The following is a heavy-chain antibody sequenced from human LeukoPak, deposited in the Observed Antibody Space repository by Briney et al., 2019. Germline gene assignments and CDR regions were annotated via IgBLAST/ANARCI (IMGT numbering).Heavy chain of an antibody. D-gene: IGHD2-15*01. J-gene: IGHJ5*02. CDR1: GGSISSYY. CDR3: ARDVGYCSGGSCYKGHNWFDP. CDR2: IYYSGST. V-gene: IGHV4-59*01. Sequence: PSETLSLTCPVSGGSISSYYWSWIRQPPGKGLEWIGYIYYSGSTNYNPSLKSRVTISVDTSKNQFSLKLSSVTAADTAVYYCARDVGYCSGGSCYKGHNWFDPWGQGTLVTVSS.